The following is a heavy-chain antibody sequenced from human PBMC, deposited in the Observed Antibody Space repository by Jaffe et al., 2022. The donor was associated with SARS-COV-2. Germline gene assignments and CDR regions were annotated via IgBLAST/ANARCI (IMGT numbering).Heavy chain of an antibody. CDR2: ISGSGGST. D-gene: IGHD3-10*01. CDR3: APLWFGELGS. J-gene: IGHJ4*02. V-gene: IGHV3-23*01. CDR1: GFTFSSHT. Sequence: EVQLLESGGGLVQPGGSLRLSCAASGFTFSSHTMSWVRQAPGKGLEWVSAISGSGGSTYYADSVKGRFTISRDNSKKMLFQQMNSLRAEDTAIYYCAPLWFGELGSWGQGALVTVSS.